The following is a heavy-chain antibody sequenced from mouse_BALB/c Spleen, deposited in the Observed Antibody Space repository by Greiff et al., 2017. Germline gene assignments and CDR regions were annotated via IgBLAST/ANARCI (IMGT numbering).Heavy chain of an antibody. Sequence: EVKLMESGAELMKPGASVKLSCTASGFNIKDTYMHWVKQRPEQGLEWIGRIDPANGNTKYDPKFQDKATITADTSSNTAYLQLSSLTSEDTAVYYCARNYGNYVGAMDYWGQGTSVTVSS. CDR1: GFNIKDTY. D-gene: IGHD2-1*01. CDR3: ARNYGNYVGAMDY. CDR2: IDPANGNT. V-gene: IGHV14-3*02. J-gene: IGHJ4*01.